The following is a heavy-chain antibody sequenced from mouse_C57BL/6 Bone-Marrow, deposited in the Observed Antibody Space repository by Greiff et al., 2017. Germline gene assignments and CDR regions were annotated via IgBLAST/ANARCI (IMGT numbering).Heavy chain of an antibody. CDR3: AVYYYGSSYIFDY. J-gene: IGHJ2*01. Sequence: QVTLKESGPGILQPSQTLRLTCSFSGFSLSTFGMGVGWIRQPSGKGLEWLAHIWWDDDKYYNPALKSRLTISKDTSKNQVFLKIANVDTADTATYYCAVYYYGSSYIFDYWGQGTTLTVSS. D-gene: IGHD1-1*01. CDR2: IWWDDDK. CDR1: GFSLSTFGMG. V-gene: IGHV8-8*01.